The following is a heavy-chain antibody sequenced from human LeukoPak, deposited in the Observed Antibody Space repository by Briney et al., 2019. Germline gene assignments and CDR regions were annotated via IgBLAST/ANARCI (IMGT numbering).Heavy chain of an antibody. CDR3: ASSPCSSTSCPFDY. J-gene: IGHJ4*02. D-gene: IGHD2-2*01. CDR1: GGTFSSYA. Sequence: SVKVSCKASGGTFSSYAISWVRQAPGQGLEWMGGIIPIFGTANYAQKFQGRVTITTDESTSTAYMGLSSLRSEDTAVYYCASSPCSSTSCPFDYWGQGTLVTVSS. V-gene: IGHV1-69*05. CDR2: IIPIFGTA.